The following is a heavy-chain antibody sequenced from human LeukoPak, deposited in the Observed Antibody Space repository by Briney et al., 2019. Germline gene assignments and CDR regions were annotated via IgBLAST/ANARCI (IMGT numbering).Heavy chain of an antibody. J-gene: IGHJ6*02. V-gene: IGHV3-7*01. CDR1: GFIFSSYG. D-gene: IGHD6-19*01. Sequence: GGSLRLSCAASGFIFSSYGMHWVRQAPGKGLEWVAIIKQDGSEKDYVDSVTGRFTISRDNAKNSLYLQMNSLRDEDTAVYYCARDTSAWRYGMDVWGQGTTVTVSS. CDR2: IKQDGSEK. CDR3: ARDTSAWRYGMDV.